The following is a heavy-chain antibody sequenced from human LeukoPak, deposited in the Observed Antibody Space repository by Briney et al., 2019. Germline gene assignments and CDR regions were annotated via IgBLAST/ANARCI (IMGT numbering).Heavy chain of an antibody. V-gene: IGHV3-74*01. CDR3: AREGDRGTFHH. CDR1: GFTFSNYW. J-gene: IGHJ1*01. CDR2: INSDGSST. D-gene: IGHD1-1*01. Sequence: TGGSLRLSCAASGFTFSNYWMHWVRQAPGKGLVWVSRINSDGSSTFYADSVKGRFTISRDNAKNTLYLQMNSLRAEDTAVYYCAREGDRGTFHHWGQGTLVTVSS.